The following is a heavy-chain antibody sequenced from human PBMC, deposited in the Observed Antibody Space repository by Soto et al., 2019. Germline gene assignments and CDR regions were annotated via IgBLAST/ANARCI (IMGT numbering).Heavy chain of an antibody. Sequence: GSLRLSCAASGFTFSDSWMTWVRQAPGKGLEWVARIKPDESEKKYADSVKGRFSISRDNAKNSMYLQMDSLRGEDTAVYYCVRGGSNYASWGQGTLVTVSS. CDR2: IKPDESEK. CDR3: VRGGSNYAS. CDR1: GFTFSDSW. J-gene: IGHJ5*02. D-gene: IGHD4-4*01. V-gene: IGHV3-7*01.